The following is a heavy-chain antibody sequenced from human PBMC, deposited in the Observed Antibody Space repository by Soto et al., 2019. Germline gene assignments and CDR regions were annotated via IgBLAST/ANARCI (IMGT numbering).Heavy chain of an antibody. CDR1: GYTFASYA. J-gene: IGHJ5*02. Sequence: ASVKVSCKASGYTFASYAISWMRQAPGQGLEWMGWISAYNGNTNYAQKLQGRVTMTTDTSTSTAYMELRSLRSDDTAVYYCAREPVAGIWFDPCGQGSLVPVSS. V-gene: IGHV1-18*01. D-gene: IGHD6-19*01. CDR2: ISAYNGNT. CDR3: AREPVAGIWFDP.